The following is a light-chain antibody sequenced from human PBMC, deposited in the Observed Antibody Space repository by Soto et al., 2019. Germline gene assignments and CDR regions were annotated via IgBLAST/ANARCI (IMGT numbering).Light chain of an antibody. Sequence: EIVLTQSPVTLSLSPGERATLSCRASQRLTNNFLAWFQQRPGLAPRLLIYGASSRASGIPERFSGSGSGTDFALTISRLEAEDFAVYYCQQYGRSPFTFGQGTKLQIK. CDR1: QRLTNNF. V-gene: IGKV3-20*01. J-gene: IGKJ2*01. CDR3: QQYGRSPFT. CDR2: GAS.